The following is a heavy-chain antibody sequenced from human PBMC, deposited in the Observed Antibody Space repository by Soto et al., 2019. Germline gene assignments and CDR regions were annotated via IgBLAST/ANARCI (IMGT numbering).Heavy chain of an antibody. Sequence: PSETLSLTCTVSGGSISSGGYYWSWIRQHPGKGLEWIGCVYYNGRTYYNPSLKSRITISVDTSKQHFSLKLSSVTAADAAVYYCAGTKDFSSSLDYWGKGILVTSPQ. CDR1: GGSISSGGYY. V-gene: IGHV4-31*03. J-gene: IGHJ4*02. D-gene: IGHD6-6*01. CDR3: AGTKDFSSSLDY. CDR2: VYYNGRT.